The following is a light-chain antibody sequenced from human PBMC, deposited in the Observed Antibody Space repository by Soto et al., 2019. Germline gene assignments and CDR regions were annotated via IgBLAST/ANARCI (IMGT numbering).Light chain of an antibody. CDR2: EVN. CDR1: SSDVGGYNY. Sequence: QSALTQPASVSGSPGQSITISCTGTSSDVGGYNYVSWYQQHPGKAPKLMIYEVNNRPSGVSNRFSGSKSGNTASLTISGLRAEDEADYYCSSYTSSSTFVFGSGTKSPS. J-gene: IGLJ1*01. CDR3: SSYTSSSTFV. V-gene: IGLV2-14*01.